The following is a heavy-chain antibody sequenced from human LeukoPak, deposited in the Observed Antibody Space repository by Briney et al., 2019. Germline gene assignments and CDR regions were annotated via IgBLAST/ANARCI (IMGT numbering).Heavy chain of an antibody. CDR1: GFTFSGSA. Sequence: GGSLRLSCAASGFTFSGSAMHWVRQASGKGLEWVAFIRYDGSNKYYADSVKGRFTISRDNSKNTLYLQMNSLRAEDTAVYYCAKAVRMLRYFDWLSNEGYYFDYWGQGTLVTVSS. J-gene: IGHJ4*02. CDR3: AKAVRMLRYFDWLSNEGYYFDY. V-gene: IGHV3-30*02. CDR2: IRYDGSNK. D-gene: IGHD3-9*01.